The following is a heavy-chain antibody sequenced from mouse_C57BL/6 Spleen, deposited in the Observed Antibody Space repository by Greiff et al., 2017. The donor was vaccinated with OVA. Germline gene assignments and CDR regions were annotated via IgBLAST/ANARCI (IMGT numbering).Heavy chain of an antibody. D-gene: IGHD1-1*01. CDR2: ISSGSGTT. J-gene: IGHJ1*03. V-gene: IGHV5-17*01. Sequence: EVQRVESGGGLVKPGGSLKLSCAASGFTFSDYGMHWVRQAPEKGLEWVAYISSGSGTTYYADTLKGRFTISRDNAKNTLFLQMTSLRSEDTAMYYCNYGSSWYFDVWGTGTTVTVSS. CDR1: GFTFSDYG. CDR3: NYGSSWYFDV.